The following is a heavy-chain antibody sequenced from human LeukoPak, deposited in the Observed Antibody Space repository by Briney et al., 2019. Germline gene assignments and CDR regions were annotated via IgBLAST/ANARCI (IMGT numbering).Heavy chain of an antibody. J-gene: IGHJ4*02. CDR3: ARDRSISAAGDTY. CDR2: VNRDGSST. V-gene: IGHV3-74*01. CDR1: GFTFSDYW. Sequence: GGSLRLPCAASGFTFSDYWMHWVRQALGKGLVWVSRVNRDGSSTSYADSVKGRFTISRDNAKNTLSLQMNSLRAEDTAIYYCARDRSISAAGDTYWGQGTLVTVSS. D-gene: IGHD6-13*01.